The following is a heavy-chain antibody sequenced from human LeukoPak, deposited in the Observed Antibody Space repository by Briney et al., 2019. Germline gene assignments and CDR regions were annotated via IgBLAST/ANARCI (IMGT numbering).Heavy chain of an antibody. CDR3: ARDADWGYDAFDI. V-gene: IGHV6-1*01. Sequence: SQTLSLTCAISRDSVSVNSDVWNWIRQSPSRGLEWLGRTYYKSKWYNDYAVSVKSRITISPDTSKNQFSLQLNSVTPEDTAVYYCARDADWGYDAFDIWGQGTMVTVSS. CDR2: TYYKSKWYN. D-gene: IGHD7-27*01. CDR1: RDSVSVNSDV. J-gene: IGHJ3*02.